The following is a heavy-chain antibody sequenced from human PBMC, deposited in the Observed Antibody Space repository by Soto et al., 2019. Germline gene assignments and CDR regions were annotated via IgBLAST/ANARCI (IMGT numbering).Heavy chain of an antibody. CDR2: INAANGNT. J-gene: IGHJ4*02. D-gene: IGHD1-26*01. CDR3: ARDDSGFSGSHYIDYFNY. CDR1: GYSFTSYP. V-gene: IGHV1-3*01. Sequence: ASVKVSCKASGYSFTSYPIHWVRQAPGQRLEWMGWINAANGNTKYSQKFQGRVTITRDTSASTVYMDLSSLRSEDTAVYYCARDDSGFSGSHYIDYFNYWGQGALVTVSS.